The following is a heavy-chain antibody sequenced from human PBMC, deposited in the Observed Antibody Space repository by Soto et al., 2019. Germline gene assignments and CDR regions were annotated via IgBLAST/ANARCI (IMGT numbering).Heavy chain of an antibody. CDR2: ISSSSSTI. J-gene: IGHJ3*02. D-gene: IGHD6-13*01. V-gene: IGHV3-48*01. CDR1: GFTFSSYS. CDR3: ARDFSSSWYNAAFDI. Sequence: EVQLVESGGGLVQPGGSLRLSCAASGFTFSSYSMNWVRQAPGKGLEWVSYISSSSSTIYYADSVKGRFTISRDNAKNSLYLQMNSLRAEDTAVYYCARDFSSSWYNAAFDIWGQGTMVTVSS.